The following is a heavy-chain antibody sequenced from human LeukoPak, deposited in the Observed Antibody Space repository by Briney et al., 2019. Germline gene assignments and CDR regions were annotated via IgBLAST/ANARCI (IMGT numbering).Heavy chain of an antibody. V-gene: IGHV3-23*01. Sequence: GGSLRLSCAASGFTFSSYARSWVRQAPGKGLEWVSAISGSGGSTYYADSVKGRFTISRDNSKNTLYLQMNSLRAEDTAVYYCAKVDAVSSWGAYWGQGTLVTVSS. CDR3: AKVDAVSSWGAY. J-gene: IGHJ4*02. CDR1: GFTFSSYA. D-gene: IGHD6-13*01. CDR2: ISGSGGST.